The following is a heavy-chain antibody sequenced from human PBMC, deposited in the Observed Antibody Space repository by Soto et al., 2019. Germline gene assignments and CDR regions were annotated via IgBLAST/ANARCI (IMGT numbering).Heavy chain of an antibody. CDR3: AKDNYYHDSSGYYVFDS. CDR2: ISYDGTNK. CDR1: GFSFSSYG. J-gene: IGHJ4*02. D-gene: IGHD3-22*01. Sequence: QVQLVESGGGVVQPGRSLRLSCAASGFSFSSYGMHWVRQAPGKRLEWVAVISYDGTNKNYADSVKGRFTISRDNYENRGDLRMNSLRTEDTAVYYCAKDNYYHDSSGYYVFDSWGQGTLVTVSS. V-gene: IGHV3-30*18.